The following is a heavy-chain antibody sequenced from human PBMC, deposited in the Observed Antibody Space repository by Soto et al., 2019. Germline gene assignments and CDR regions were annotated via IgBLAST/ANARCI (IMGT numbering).Heavy chain of an antibody. CDR3: KRDGEVGRPFGMDV. V-gene: IGHV1-3*01. J-gene: IGHJ6*02. Sequence: ASVKVSCKASWYTFISHKIHWVRQAPGQGLEWMGWIHPADDNTKHSKKLQGRVTISSDTSARTVYMELTSLTFEDTAMYYCKRDGEVGRPFGMDVWGQGTTVTVSS. D-gene: IGHD3-10*01. CDR1: WYTFISHK. CDR2: IHPADDNT.